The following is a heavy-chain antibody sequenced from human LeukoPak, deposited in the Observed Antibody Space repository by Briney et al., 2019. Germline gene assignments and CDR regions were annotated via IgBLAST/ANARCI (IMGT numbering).Heavy chain of an antibody. Sequence: SETLSLTCAVSGGSISSSNWWSWVRQPPGKGLEWIGEIYHSGSTNYNPSLKSRVTISVDKSKNQFSLKLSSVTAADTAVYYCARSCFDWLSPLDYWGQGTLVTVSS. CDR1: GGSISSSNW. V-gene: IGHV4-4*02. CDR2: IYHSGST. CDR3: ARSCFDWLSPLDY. J-gene: IGHJ4*02. D-gene: IGHD3-9*01.